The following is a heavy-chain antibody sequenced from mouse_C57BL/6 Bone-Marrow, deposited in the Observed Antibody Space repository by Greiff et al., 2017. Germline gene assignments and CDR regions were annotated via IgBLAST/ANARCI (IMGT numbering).Heavy chain of an antibody. CDR1: GYSITSYY. D-gene: IGHD2-4*01. CDR2: ISYSGST. CDR3: ARYRGDYGGNYFDY. Sequence: EVQLQESGPGLAKPSQTLSLTCSVTGYSITSYYWNWIRKFPGNKLEYMGYISYSGSTYYNPSLKSRISITRDTSKNQYYRQLNSVTTEDTATYYCARYRGDYGGNYFDYWGQGTTLTVSS. J-gene: IGHJ2*01. V-gene: IGHV3-8*01.